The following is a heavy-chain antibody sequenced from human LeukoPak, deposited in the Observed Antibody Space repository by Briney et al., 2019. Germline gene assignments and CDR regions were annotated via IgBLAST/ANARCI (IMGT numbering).Heavy chain of an antibody. CDR2: ISHSGST. CDR3: ARGSIAAAAVGSFDY. D-gene: IGHD6-13*01. V-gene: IGHV4-34*01. CDR1: GGSFSGYY. J-gene: IGHJ4*02. Sequence: SETLSLTCAVYGGSFSGYYWSWIRQPPGKGLEWIGEISHSGSTNYNPSLKSRVTISVDTSKNQFSLKLSSVTAADTAVYYCARGSIAAAAVGSFDYWGQGTLVTVSS.